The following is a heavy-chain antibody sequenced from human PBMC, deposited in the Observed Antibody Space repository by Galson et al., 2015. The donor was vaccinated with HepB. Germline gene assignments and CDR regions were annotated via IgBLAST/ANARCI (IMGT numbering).Heavy chain of an antibody. Sequence: QSGAEVKKPGASVKVSCKASGYTFTSYGISWVRQAPGQGLEWMGWINAGNGNTKYSQKFQGRVTITRDTSASTAYMELSSLRSEDTAVYYCATTPARITMVQGVITYYYYMDVWGKGTTVTVSS. J-gene: IGHJ6*03. D-gene: IGHD3-10*01. CDR2: INAGNGNT. CDR1: GYTFTSYG. V-gene: IGHV1-18*04. CDR3: ATTPARITMVQGVITYYYYMDV.